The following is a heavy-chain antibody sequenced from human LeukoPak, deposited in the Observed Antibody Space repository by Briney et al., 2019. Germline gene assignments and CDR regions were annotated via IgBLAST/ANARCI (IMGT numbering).Heavy chain of an antibody. CDR1: GFTFSSYA. D-gene: IGHD3-9*01. Sequence: GGSLRLSCAASGFTFSSYAMSWVRQAPGKGLEWVSAISGSGGSTYYADSVKGRFTISRDNSKNTLYLQMNSLRAEDTAVYYCAKADAFDGLQYYYGMDVWGQGATVTVS. CDR3: AKADAFDGLQYYYGMDV. J-gene: IGHJ6*02. CDR2: ISGSGGST. V-gene: IGHV3-23*01.